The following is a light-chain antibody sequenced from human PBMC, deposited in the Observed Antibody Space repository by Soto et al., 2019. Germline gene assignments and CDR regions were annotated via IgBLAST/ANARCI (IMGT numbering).Light chain of an antibody. V-gene: IGLV2-14*01. Sequence: QSALTQPASVSGSPGQSITISCTGTSSDVGGYNYVSWYQHHPGKAPKLIIYEVTNRPSGVSDRFSGSKSGNTASLTISGLQAEDEADYHCSSYTISSLVVFGGGTQLTVL. CDR2: EVT. J-gene: IGLJ2*01. CDR3: SSYTISSLVV. CDR1: SSDVGGYNY.